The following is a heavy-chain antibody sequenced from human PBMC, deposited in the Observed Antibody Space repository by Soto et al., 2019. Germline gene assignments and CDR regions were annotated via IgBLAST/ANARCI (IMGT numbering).Heavy chain of an antibody. V-gene: IGHV3-53*01. Sequence: PGGSLRLSCAASGFTVKNYQMNWVRQPPGKGLKWISVIYSGGVTYYPDFVKGLFTTIRDSSKNTVYLQMNSLRADDTAMYYCARDPSTTGYYGLVVWGQGTTVTVSS. CDR1: GFTVKNYQ. CDR3: ARDPSTTGYYGLVV. CDR2: IYSGGVT. J-gene: IGHJ6*02.